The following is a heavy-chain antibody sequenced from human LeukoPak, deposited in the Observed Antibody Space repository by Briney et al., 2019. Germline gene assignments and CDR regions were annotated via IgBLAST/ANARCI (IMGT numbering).Heavy chain of an antibody. Sequence: ASVKVSCKASGYTFTSYDINWVRQATGQGLEWMGWMNPNSGNTGYAQKFQGRATMTRNTSISTAYMELSSLRSEDTAVYYCARGLRLRWSRTTYYFDYWGQGTLVTVSS. CDR3: ARGLRLRWSRTTYYFDY. D-gene: IGHD4-23*01. J-gene: IGHJ4*02. CDR1: GYTFTSYD. CDR2: MNPNSGNT. V-gene: IGHV1-8*01.